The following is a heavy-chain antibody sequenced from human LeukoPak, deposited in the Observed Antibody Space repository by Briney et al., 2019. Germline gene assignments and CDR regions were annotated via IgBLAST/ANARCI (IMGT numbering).Heavy chain of an antibody. D-gene: IGHD6-6*01. CDR1: GYTFTSYG. Sequence: ASVKVSCTASGYTFTSYGISWVRQAPGQGLEWMGWISAYNGITNYAQKLQGRVTMTTDTSTSTAYMELRSLRSDDTAVYYCARGEGYSSSSPVDYWGQGTLVTVSS. CDR2: ISAYNGIT. CDR3: ARGEGYSSSSPVDY. J-gene: IGHJ4*02. V-gene: IGHV1-18*01.